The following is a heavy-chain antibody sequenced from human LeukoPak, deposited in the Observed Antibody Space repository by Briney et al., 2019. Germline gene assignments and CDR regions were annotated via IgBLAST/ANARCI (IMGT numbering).Heavy chain of an antibody. Sequence: PSETLSLTCTVSGDSISSSSYYWGWIRQPPGKGLEWIGSVYHNGNTYYNPSLKSRATISAGTSKNKFSLKSTSVTAADTAVYYCTKDSGHHRTDCWGQGTLVTVSS. CDR3: TKDSGHHRTDC. V-gene: IGHV4-39*02. J-gene: IGHJ4*02. D-gene: IGHD1-26*01. CDR1: GDSISSSSYY. CDR2: VYHNGNT.